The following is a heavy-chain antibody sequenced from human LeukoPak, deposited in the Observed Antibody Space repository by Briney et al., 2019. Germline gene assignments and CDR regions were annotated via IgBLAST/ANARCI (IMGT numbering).Heavy chain of an antibody. V-gene: IGHV1-2*02. CDR2: INPNSGGT. CDR1: GYTFTGYY. Sequence: ASVKVSCKASGYTFTGYYMHWVRQAPGQGLAWMGWINPNSGGTNYAQKFQGRVTMTRDTSISTAYMELSRLRSDDTAVYYCARGRIAAAGPTGRFDPWGQGTLVTVSS. J-gene: IGHJ5*02. D-gene: IGHD6-13*01. CDR3: ARGRIAAAGPTGRFDP.